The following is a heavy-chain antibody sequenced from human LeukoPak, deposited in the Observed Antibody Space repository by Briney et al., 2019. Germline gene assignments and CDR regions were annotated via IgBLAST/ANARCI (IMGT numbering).Heavy chain of an antibody. V-gene: IGHV1-24*01. J-gene: IGHJ4*02. CDR3: ATDSTAARELDY. CDR2: FDPEDGET. CDR1: GYTLTELS. Sequence: ASVKVSCKVSGYTLTELSTHWVRQAPGKGLEWMGGFDPEDGETIYAQKFQGRVTMTEDTSTDTAYMELSSLRSEDTAVYYCATDSTAARELDYWGQGTLVTVSS. D-gene: IGHD2-21*02.